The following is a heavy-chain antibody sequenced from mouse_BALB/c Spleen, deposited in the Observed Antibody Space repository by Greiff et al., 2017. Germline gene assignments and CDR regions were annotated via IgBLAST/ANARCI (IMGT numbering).Heavy chain of an antibody. J-gene: IGHJ3*01. V-gene: IGHV14-4*02. CDR3: NAGLANRVAY. CDR2: IDPENGDT. D-gene: IGHD1-1*01. CDR1: GFNIKDYY. Sequence: EVQLQQSGAELVRSGASVKLSCTASGFNIKDYYMHWVKQRPEQGLEWIGWIDPENGDTEYAPKFQGKATMTADTSSNTAYLQLSSLTSEDTAVYYCNAGLANRVAYWGQGTLVTVSA.